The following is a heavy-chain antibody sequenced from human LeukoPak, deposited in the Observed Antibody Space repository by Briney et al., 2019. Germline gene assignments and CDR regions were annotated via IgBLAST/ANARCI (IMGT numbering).Heavy chain of an antibody. D-gene: IGHD3-9*01. Sequence: PGGSPRLSCAASGFTFSDYNMNWVRQAPGKGLEWVSYIANSGSTIHYADSVKGRFTISRDNAKNSLYLQMNILRAEDTAVYYCARSIGLTGGGVDVWGQGTTVTVSS. CDR2: IANSGSTI. CDR3: ARSIGLTGGGVDV. V-gene: IGHV3-11*01. CDR1: GFTFSDYN. J-gene: IGHJ6*02.